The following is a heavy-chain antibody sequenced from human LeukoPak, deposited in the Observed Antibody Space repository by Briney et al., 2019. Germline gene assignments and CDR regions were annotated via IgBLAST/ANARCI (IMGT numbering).Heavy chain of an antibody. CDR1: GYTFTGYY. D-gene: IGHD6-6*01. CDR2: INPNSGGT. V-gene: IGHV1-2*02. CDR3: AREGYSSSPPYYYYYMDV. Sequence: ASVKVSCKASGYTFTGYYMHWVRQAPGQGLEWMGWINPNSGGTNYAQKFQGRVTMTRDTPISTAYMELSRLRSDDTAVYYCAREGYSSSPPYYYYYMDVWGKGTTVTVSS. J-gene: IGHJ6*03.